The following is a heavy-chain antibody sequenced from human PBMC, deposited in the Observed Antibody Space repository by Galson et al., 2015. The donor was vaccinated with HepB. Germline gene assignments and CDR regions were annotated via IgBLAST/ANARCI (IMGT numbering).Heavy chain of an antibody. CDR1: GYTFTNYW. CDR2: LYPGGSEI. V-gene: IGHV5-51*01. J-gene: IGHJ4*02. D-gene: IGHD5-12*01. Sequence: QSGAEVKNPGDSLKISCKGSGYTFTNYWIGWVRQMPGKGLEWMGILYPGGSEIRYSPSFQGQVTISADNSNSTAYLQWNTLKASDTAIYYCARPYAFSGSFHFDYWGQGTLVTVSS. CDR3: ARPYAFSGSFHFDY.